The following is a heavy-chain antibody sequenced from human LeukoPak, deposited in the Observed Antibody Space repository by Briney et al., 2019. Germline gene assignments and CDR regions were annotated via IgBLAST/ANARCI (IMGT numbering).Heavy chain of an antibody. CDR2: IKSKADGETA. Sequence: GGSLRLSCAASGFTFTHAWMTWVRQAPGKGLEWVGRIKSKADGETADYAAPVKGRFFMSRDDSKATLYLQMNYLETEDTAVYYCTTDLGITMIRGVIVSWGQGTLVTVSS. D-gene: IGHD3-10*01. CDR3: TTDLGITMIRGVIVS. V-gene: IGHV3-15*01. CDR1: GFTFTHAW. J-gene: IGHJ4*02.